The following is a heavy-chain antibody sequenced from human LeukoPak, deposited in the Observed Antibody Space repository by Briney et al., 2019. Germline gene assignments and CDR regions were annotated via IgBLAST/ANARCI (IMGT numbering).Heavy chain of an antibody. V-gene: IGHV3-21*01. CDR1: GFTFSGYS. CDR3: ARGTNTAMGVDN. Sequence: PGGSLRLSCAASGFTFSGYSMNWVRQAPGKGLEWVSSISSSSSYLYHADSVKGRFTISRDNAKNSLYLQMNSLRAEDTAVYYCARGTNTAMGVDNWGQGTLVTVSS. CDR2: ISSSSSYL. D-gene: IGHD5-18*01. J-gene: IGHJ4*02.